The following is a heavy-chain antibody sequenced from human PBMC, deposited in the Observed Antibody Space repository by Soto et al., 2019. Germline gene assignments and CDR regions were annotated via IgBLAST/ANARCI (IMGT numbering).Heavy chain of an antibody. CDR2: ISGSGGST. D-gene: IGHD3-3*01. J-gene: IGHJ5*02. V-gene: IGHV3-23*01. CDR3: ANAPLRFLEWLPIGT. CDR1: GFTFSSYA. Sequence: PGGSLRLSCAASGFTFSSYAMSWVRQAPGKGLEWVSAISGSGGSTYYADSVKGRFTISRDNSKNTLYLQMNSLRAEDTAVYYCANAPLRFLEWLPIGTWGQGTLVTVSS.